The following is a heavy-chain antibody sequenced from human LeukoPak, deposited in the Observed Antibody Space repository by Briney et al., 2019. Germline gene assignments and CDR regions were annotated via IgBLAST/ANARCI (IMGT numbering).Heavy chain of an antibody. CDR1: GGSISSYY. V-gene: IGHV4-59*01. D-gene: IGHD6-19*01. J-gene: IGHJ6*02. Sequence: SEALSLTCTVSGGSISSYYWSWLRQPPGKGLEWIGYIYYSGSTNYNPSLKSRVTISVDTSKNQFSLKLSSVTAADTAVYYCARGLYSSGWYDYYYYGMDVWGQGTTVTVSS. CDR3: ARGLYSSGWYDYYYYGMDV. CDR2: IYYSGST.